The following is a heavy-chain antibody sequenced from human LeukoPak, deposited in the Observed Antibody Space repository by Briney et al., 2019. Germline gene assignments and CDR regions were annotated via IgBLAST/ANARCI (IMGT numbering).Heavy chain of an antibody. CDR3: AHPGKYQLLDAVFDI. Sequence: GASVKVSCKASGYTFTGYYMHWVRQAPGQGLEWVGWINPNSGGTNYAQKFQGRVTMTRDTSISTAYMELSRLRSDDTAVYYCAHPGKYQLLDAVFDIWGQGTMVTVSS. V-gene: IGHV1-2*02. CDR2: INPNSGGT. J-gene: IGHJ3*02. CDR1: GYTFTGYY. D-gene: IGHD2-2*01.